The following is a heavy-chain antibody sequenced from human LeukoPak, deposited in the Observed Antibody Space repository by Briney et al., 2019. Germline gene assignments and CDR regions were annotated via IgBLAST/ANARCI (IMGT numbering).Heavy chain of an antibody. CDR2: INPSGGST. J-gene: IGHJ5*02. Sequence: GASVKVSCKASGYTFTSYYMHWVRQAPGQGLEWMGIINPSGGSTSYAQKFQGRVTMTRDTSTSTVYMELSSLRSEDTAVYYCARDFSMVTTDSGGFDPWGQGTLVTVSS. CDR1: GYTFTSYY. D-gene: IGHD4-17*01. CDR3: ARDFSMVTTDSGGFDP. V-gene: IGHV1-46*01.